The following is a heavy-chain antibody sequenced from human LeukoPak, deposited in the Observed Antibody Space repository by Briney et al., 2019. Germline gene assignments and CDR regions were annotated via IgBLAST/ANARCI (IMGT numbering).Heavy chain of an antibody. Sequence: GGSLSPSCAASGFTFSSYSMNWVRQAPGKGLGWVSSISSSSNYIYYADSVKRRFTISRDNAKNALYLQMNCLRAEDTAVYYCAREAYDILTGYTSYYYYMDVWGKGTTVTVSS. D-gene: IGHD3-9*01. J-gene: IGHJ6*03. V-gene: IGHV3-21*01. CDR2: ISSSSNYI. CDR3: AREAYDILTGYTSYYYYMDV. CDR1: GFTFSSYS.